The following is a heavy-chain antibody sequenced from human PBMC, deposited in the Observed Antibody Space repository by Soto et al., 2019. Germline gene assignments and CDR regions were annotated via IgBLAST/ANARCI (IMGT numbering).Heavy chain of an antibody. CDR3: ARHDGFFFGVVTD. CDR2: VYYSGNT. CDR1: GFSLSNARMG. J-gene: IGHJ4*02. D-gene: IGHD3-3*01. Sequence: SGPTLVNPTETLTLTCTVSGFSLSNARMGVSWIRQPPGKALEWLGYVYYSGNTNYSTSLKSRATISVDMSKNQFSLRLRSVTAADTAVYYCARHDGFFFGVVTDWGQGTLVTVSS. V-gene: IGHV4-61*01.